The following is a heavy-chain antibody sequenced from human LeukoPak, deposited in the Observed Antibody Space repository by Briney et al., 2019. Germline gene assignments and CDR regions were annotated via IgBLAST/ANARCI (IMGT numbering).Heavy chain of an antibody. D-gene: IGHD1-1*01. CDR1: GFTFSSYS. V-gene: IGHV3-21*01. CDR2: ISSSSSYI. CDR3: ARDGRGDWDFDY. Sequence: GESLKISCAASGFTFSSYSMNWVRQAPGKGLEWVSSISSSSSYIYYADSVKGGFTISRDNAKNSLYLQMNSLRAEDTAVYYCARDGRGDWDFDYWGQGTLVTVSS. J-gene: IGHJ4*02.